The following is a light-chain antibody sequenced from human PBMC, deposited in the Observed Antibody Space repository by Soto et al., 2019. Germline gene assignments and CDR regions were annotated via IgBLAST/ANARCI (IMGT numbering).Light chain of an antibody. J-gene: IGKJ4*01. V-gene: IGKV1-5*03. Sequence: DIQMTQSPSTLSASVGDRVTIACRASESISIWLAWYQQKPGKAPNLLIYKASSLESGVPSRFSGSGSGTEFTLTISSPQPDDFATYYCQQYNSYPLTFGGGTKVEIK. CDR1: ESISIW. CDR2: KAS. CDR3: QQYNSYPLT.